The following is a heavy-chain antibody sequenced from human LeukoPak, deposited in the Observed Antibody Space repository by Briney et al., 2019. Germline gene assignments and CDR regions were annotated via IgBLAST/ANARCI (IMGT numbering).Heavy chain of an antibody. Sequence: GESLKISCKGSGYSFTNYWIGWVRQMPGKGLEWMGIIYPADSNTRYSPSLQGQVTISVDKSISTAYLQWSSLKVSDTAVYYCATGRYCSGGTCYSSLDFWGQGTLVTVSS. J-gene: IGHJ4*02. D-gene: IGHD2-15*01. V-gene: IGHV5-51*01. CDR1: GYSFTNYW. CDR3: ATGRYCSGGTCYSSLDF. CDR2: IYPADSNT.